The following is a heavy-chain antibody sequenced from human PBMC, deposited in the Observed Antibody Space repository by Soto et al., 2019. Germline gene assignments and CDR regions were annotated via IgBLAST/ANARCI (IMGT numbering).Heavy chain of an antibody. Sequence: QVQLQESGPGLVKPSETLSLTCTVSGGSISGYSWSWIRQPPGKGLEWIGYIYDNGRTNYNPSLKSRVTISVEKSKNQFSLKLSSVTAADTALYYCARNDFWSGRAFGMDVWGQGTTVTVSS. CDR1: GGSISGYS. J-gene: IGHJ6*02. CDR2: IYDNGRT. CDR3: ARNDFWSGRAFGMDV. D-gene: IGHD3-3*01. V-gene: IGHV4-59*01.